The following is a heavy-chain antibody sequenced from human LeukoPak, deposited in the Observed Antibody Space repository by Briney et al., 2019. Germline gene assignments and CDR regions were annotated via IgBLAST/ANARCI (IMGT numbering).Heavy chain of an antibody. Sequence: GGSLRLSCAASGFTFSSFAMHWVRQAPGKGLEWLAVVSYDGNNKYYADSVKGRFTISRDNFKNTVYLQMNSLRAEDTAVYSCARRLSGYSYGYGDYWGQGTLVTVSS. D-gene: IGHD5-18*01. CDR2: VSYDGNNK. CDR1: GFTFSSFA. J-gene: IGHJ4*02. CDR3: ARRLSGYSYGYGDY. V-gene: IGHV3-30*03.